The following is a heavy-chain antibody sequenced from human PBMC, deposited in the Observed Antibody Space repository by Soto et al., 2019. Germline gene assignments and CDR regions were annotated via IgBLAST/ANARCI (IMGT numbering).Heavy chain of an antibody. CDR1: GFTFSSYS. V-gene: IGHV3-21*01. CDR2: ISSSSSYI. Sequence: PGGSLRLSCAASGFTFSSYSMNWVRQASGKGLEWVSSISSSSSYIYYADSVKGRFTISRDNAKSSLYLQMNSLRAEDTVVYYCAREHAAADNHFDYWGQGTLVTVSS. J-gene: IGHJ4*02. CDR3: AREHAAADNHFDY. D-gene: IGHD2-15*01.